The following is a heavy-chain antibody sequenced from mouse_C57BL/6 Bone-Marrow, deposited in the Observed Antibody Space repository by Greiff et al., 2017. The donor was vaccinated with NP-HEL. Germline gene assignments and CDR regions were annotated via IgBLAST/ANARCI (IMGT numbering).Heavy chain of an antibody. CDR3: ARSGNGCGNCGAWFAY. CDR1: GYTFTSYW. CDR2: IYPGSGST. V-gene: IGHV1-55*01. Sequence: VQLQQPGAELVKPGASVKMSCKASGYTFTSYWITWVKQRPGQGLEWIGDIYPGSGSTNYNEKFKSKATLTVDTSSSTAYMQLSSLTSEDSAVYYCARSGNGCGNCGAWFAYWGQGTLVTGSA. J-gene: IGHJ3*01. D-gene: IGHD2-1*01.